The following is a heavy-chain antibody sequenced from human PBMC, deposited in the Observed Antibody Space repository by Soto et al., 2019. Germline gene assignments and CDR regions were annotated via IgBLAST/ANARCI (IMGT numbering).Heavy chain of an antibody. J-gene: IGHJ6*02. D-gene: IGHD6-13*01. Sequence: PGGSLRLSCAASGFTFSDYYMSWIRQAPGKGLEWVSYISSSSSYTNYADSVKGRFTISRDNAKNSLYLQMNSLRAEDTAAYYCARDRKLIAAAGRDYYYGMDVWGQGTTVTVSS. CDR1: GFTFSDYY. CDR3: ARDRKLIAAAGRDYYYGMDV. CDR2: ISSSSSYT. V-gene: IGHV3-11*05.